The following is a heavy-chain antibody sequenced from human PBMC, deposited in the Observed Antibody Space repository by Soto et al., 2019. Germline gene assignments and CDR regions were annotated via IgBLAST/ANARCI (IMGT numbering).Heavy chain of an antibody. J-gene: IGHJ4*02. CDR3: ARHDDGYEDY. V-gene: IGHV4-39*01. CDR2: IYYSGST. CDR1: GGSISSSSYY. D-gene: IGHD1-1*01. Sequence: PSETLSLTCTVSGGSISSSSYYWGWIRQPPGKGLEWIGSIYYSGSTYYNPSLKSRVTMSVDTSKNQFSLKLSSVTAADTAVYYCARHDDGYEDYWGQGTLVTVSS.